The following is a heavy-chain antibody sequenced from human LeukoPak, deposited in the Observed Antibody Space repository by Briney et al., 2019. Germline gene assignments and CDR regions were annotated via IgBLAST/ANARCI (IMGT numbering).Heavy chain of an antibody. CDR3: AKDAHRGMDV. Sequence: GGSLRLSCAASGFTFDDYAMHWVRQAPGKGLEWVSGISWNSGSIGYADSVKGRFTISRDNAKNSLYLQMNSLRAEDTAVYYCAKDAHRGMDVWGQGTTVTVSS. V-gene: IGHV3-9*01. J-gene: IGHJ6*02. CDR2: ISWNSGSI. CDR1: GFTFDDYA.